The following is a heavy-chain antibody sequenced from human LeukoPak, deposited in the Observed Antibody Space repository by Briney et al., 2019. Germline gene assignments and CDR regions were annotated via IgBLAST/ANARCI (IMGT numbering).Heavy chain of an antibody. CDR3: ASSSLRGYSYGPKVY. D-gene: IGHD5-18*01. CDR2: IIPNFGTA. CDR1: GGIFSSYA. J-gene: IGHJ4*02. V-gene: IGHV1-69*05. Sequence: SVKVSCKASGGIFSSYAISWVRQAPGQGLEWMGGIIPNFGTANYAQKFQGRVTITTDESTSTAYMELSSLRSEDTAVYYCASSSLRGYSYGPKVYWGQGTLVTVSS.